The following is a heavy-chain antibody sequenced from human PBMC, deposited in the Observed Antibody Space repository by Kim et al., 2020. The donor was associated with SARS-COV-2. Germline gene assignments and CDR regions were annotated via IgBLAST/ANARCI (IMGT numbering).Heavy chain of an antibody. CDR1: GASINGYY. CDR2: IYHTGSA. D-gene: IGHD1-1*01. Sequence: SETLSLTCTVFGASINGYYWNWIRQPPGKALEWIGFIYHTGSAHYNSSFQSRVTLSVDMAKNQISLRLHSVTAADTAVYYCARARGRRGYDWENWFDPWGQGSLVTVSS. J-gene: IGHJ5*02. V-gene: IGHV4-59*03. CDR3: ARARGRRGYDWENWFDP.